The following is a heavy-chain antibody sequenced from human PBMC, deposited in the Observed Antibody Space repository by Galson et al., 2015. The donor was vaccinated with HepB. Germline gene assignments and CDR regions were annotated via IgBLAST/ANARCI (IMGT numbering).Heavy chain of an antibody. D-gene: IGHD6-13*01. CDR3: VRGTSSWIGVDY. Sequence: SLRLSCAASGFTFSSYWMHWVRQAPGKGLVWVARINPDGSDSGYADSVRGRFTISRDNAKNTLLLQMNSLREEDTAVYYCVRGTSSWIGVDYWGQGTLVTVSS. J-gene: IGHJ4*02. CDR1: GFTFSSYW. V-gene: IGHV3-74*01. CDR2: INPDGSDS.